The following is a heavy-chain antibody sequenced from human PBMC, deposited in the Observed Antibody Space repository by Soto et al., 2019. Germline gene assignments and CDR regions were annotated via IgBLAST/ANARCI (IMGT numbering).Heavy chain of an antibody. J-gene: IGHJ4*02. D-gene: IGHD3-16*01. CDR1: GFTFDDYA. CDR2: ISWNSGSI. CDR3: AKGEGAGGNYFDY. Sequence: EVQLVESGGGLVQPGRSLRLSCAASGFTFDDYAMHWVRQAPGKGLEWVSGISWNSGSIGYADSVKGRFTISRDNAKNSLYLQMNSLRAEDTALYYCAKGEGAGGNYFDYWGQGTLVTVSS. V-gene: IGHV3-9*01.